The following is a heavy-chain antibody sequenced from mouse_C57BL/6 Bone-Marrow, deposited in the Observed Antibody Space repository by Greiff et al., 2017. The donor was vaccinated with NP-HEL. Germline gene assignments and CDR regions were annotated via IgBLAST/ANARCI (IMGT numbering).Heavy chain of an antibody. D-gene: IGHD2-4*01. CDR3: ARVTCYEYDQAMDY. Sequence: EVQLQQSGPELVKPGASVKISCKASGYNFTDYYMNWVKQSPGKSLEWIGDINPNNGGTSYTQKFKGKATLTVDKSSSTLYMELRSLTSEDSAVYYCARVTCYEYDQAMDYGGQGTAVTVSA. V-gene: IGHV1-26*01. CDR2: INPNNGGT. J-gene: IGHJ4*01. CDR1: GYNFTDYY.